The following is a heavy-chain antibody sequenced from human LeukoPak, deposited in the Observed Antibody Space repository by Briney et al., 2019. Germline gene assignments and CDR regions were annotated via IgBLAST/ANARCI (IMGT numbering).Heavy chain of an antibody. CDR2: IYSGGST. D-gene: IGHD5-18*01. J-gene: IGHJ4*02. CDR3: ASGDTAMVTAFDY. CDR1: GFTVSSNY. Sequence: GGSLRLSCAASGFTVSSNYTSWVRQAPGKGLEWVSVIYSGGSTYYADSVKGRFTISRDNSKNTLYLQMNSLRAEDTAVYYCASGDTAMVTAFDYWGQGTLVTVSS. V-gene: IGHV3-53*01.